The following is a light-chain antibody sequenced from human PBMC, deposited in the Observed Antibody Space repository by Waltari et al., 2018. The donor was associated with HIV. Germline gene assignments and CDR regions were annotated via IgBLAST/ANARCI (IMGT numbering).Light chain of an antibody. Sequence: HSALTQPRSVSGSPGQSVTISCAGSSSDVGSYGYVSWYRQKSGKAPQLIIYDVNKRPSGVPPRFSGAKSGDTASLTISGLQAEDEGDFYCCSYGGSWSFVFGGGTRVTVL. V-gene: IGLV2-11*01. CDR1: SSDVGSYGY. CDR2: DVN. J-gene: IGLJ2*01. CDR3: CSYGGSWSFV.